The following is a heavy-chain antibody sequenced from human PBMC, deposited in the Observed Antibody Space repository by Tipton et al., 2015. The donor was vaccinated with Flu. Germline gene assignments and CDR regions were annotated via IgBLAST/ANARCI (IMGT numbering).Heavy chain of an antibody. Sequence: TLSLTCIVSSGSLSSFYWNWIRQSPGKGLEWIGYIYNSVYTKYNPSLKSRVTISVDTSKNQFSLRLSSVTAADTAVYYCARRDYSNYVSEPKNWFDPWGQGILVTVSS. D-gene: IGHD4-11*01. CDR1: SGSLSSFY. V-gene: IGHV4-59*01. CDR2: IYNSVYT. J-gene: IGHJ5*02. CDR3: ARRDYSNYVSEPKNWFDP.